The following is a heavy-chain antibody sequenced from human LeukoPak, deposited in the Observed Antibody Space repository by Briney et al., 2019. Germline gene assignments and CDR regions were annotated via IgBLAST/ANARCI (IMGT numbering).Heavy chain of an antibody. CDR2: IWYDGSNK. D-gene: IGHD1-1*01. J-gene: IGHJ2*01. CDR3: ARELISTTWRGNRSYIDL. CDR1: GFTFSSYG. V-gene: IGHV3-33*01. Sequence: PGGSLRLSCAASGFTFSSYGMHWVRQAPGKGLEWVAVIWYDGSNKYYADSVKGRFTISRDNPKKTLYLQMNSLRAEDTAVYYCARELISTTWRGNRSYIDLWGRGTLVTVSS.